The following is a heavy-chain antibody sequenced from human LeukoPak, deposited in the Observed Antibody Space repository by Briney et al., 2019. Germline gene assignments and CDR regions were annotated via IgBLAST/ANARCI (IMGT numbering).Heavy chain of an antibody. J-gene: IGHJ6*03. V-gene: IGHV4-39*01. Sequence: SETLSLTCTVSGGSISSSSYYWGWIRQPPGKGLEWIGSIYYSGSTYYNPSLKSRVTISVDTSKNQFSLKLSSVTAADTAVYYCASGSGIVGATTYYYYYYMDVWGKGTTVTVSS. CDR3: ASGSGIVGATTYYYYYYMDV. D-gene: IGHD1-26*01. CDR1: GGSISSSSYY. CDR2: IYYSGST.